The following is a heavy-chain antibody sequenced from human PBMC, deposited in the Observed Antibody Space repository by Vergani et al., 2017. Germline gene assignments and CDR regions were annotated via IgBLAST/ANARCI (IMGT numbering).Heavy chain of an antibody. CDR3: TTEPPDGSGLNYYFDY. V-gene: IGHV3-15*01. D-gene: IGHD3-22*01. Sequence: EVQLVESGGGLVKPGGSLRLSCAASGFTFSNAWMSWVRQAPGKGLEWVGRIKSKTDGGTTDYAAPVKGRFTISRDDSKNKLYLQMNSLKTEDTAVYYCTTEPPDGSGLNYYFDYWGQGTLVTVSS. CDR2: IKSKTDGGTT. J-gene: IGHJ4*02. CDR1: GFTFSNAW.